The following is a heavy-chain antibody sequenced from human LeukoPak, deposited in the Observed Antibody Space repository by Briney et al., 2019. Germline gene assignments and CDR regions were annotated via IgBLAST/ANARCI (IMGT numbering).Heavy chain of an antibody. V-gene: IGHV1-18*01. Sequence: ASVKVSCKASGYTFINYGISWVRQAPGQGLEWMGWISGYNGNTNYAQKLQGRVTMTTDTSTSTAYMELRSLRSDDTAVYYCARGYSSGWYSSWFDPWGQGTLVTVSS. J-gene: IGHJ5*02. CDR3: ARGYSSGWYSSWFDP. CDR1: GYTFINYG. D-gene: IGHD6-19*01. CDR2: ISGYNGNT.